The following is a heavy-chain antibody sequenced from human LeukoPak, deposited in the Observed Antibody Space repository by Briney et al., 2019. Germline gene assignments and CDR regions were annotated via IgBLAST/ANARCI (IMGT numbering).Heavy chain of an antibody. V-gene: IGHV4-59*01. CDR3: ARGVTIFGVSTMNWFDP. CDR1: DGPISTYY. Sequence: SSETLSLTCTVSDGPISTYYWSWIRQSPGKGLEWLGYRSNSGKTKSNSSLGGRLIMSVDSSKNQFSLRLSSVTAADTAVYYCARGVTIFGVSTMNWFDPWGPGTRVTVSS. CDR2: RSNSGKT. D-gene: IGHD3-3*01. J-gene: IGHJ5*02.